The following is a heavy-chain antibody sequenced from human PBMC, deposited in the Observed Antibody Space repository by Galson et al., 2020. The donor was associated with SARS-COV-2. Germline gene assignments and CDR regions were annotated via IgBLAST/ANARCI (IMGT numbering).Heavy chain of an antibody. CDR3: ARQVATILDWFDP. D-gene: IGHD5-12*01. CDR1: GYTFTSYY. CDR2: MNPNSGNT. J-gene: IGHJ5*02. Sequence: ASVKVSCKASGYTFTSYYINWVRQATGQGLEWMGWMNPNSGNTGYAQKFQGRVTMTRNTSISTAYMELSSLRSEDTAVYYCARQVATILDWFDPWGQGTLVTVSS. V-gene: IGHV1-8*01.